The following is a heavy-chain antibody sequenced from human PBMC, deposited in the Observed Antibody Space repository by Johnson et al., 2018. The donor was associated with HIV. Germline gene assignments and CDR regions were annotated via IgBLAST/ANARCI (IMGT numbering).Heavy chain of an antibody. CDR1: GFTLSNYG. D-gene: IGHD4-17*01. CDR2: ISYDGSNT. J-gene: IGHJ3*02. Sequence: QVQLVESGGGVVQPGRSLRLSCAASGFTLSNYGIHWVRQAPGQGLEWVALISYDGSNTYYADSVRGRFTLSRDNSKNTVYLQMNSLRADDTAVYYCAKDQYRKLTTVAGIWGQGTMVTVSS. CDR3: AKDQYRKLTTVAGI. V-gene: IGHV3-30*18.